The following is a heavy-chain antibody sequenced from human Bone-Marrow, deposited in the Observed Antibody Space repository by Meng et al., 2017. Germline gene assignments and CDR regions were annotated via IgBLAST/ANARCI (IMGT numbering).Heavy chain of an antibody. D-gene: IGHD3-9*01. CDR3: AKSILAGYAINY. V-gene: IGHV3-23*01. J-gene: IGHJ4*02. Sequence: GESLKIFCAASGFTFSSYAMSWVRQAPGKGLEWVSAISGSGGSTYYADSVKGRFTISRDNSKNTLYLQMNSLRAEDTAVYYCAKSILAGYAINYWGQGTLVTVSS. CDR2: ISGSGGST. CDR1: GFTFSSYA.